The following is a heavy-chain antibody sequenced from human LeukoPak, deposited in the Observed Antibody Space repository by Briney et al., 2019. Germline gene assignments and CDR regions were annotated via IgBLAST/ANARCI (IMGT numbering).Heavy chain of an antibody. CDR2: IYYSGST. V-gene: IGHV4-59*01. CDR1: GGSIGSYY. CDR3: ARVEYSSSPYFDY. J-gene: IGHJ4*02. D-gene: IGHD6-6*01. Sequence: SETLSLTCTVSGGSIGSYYWSWIRQPPGKGLEWIGYIYYSGSTNYNPSLKSRVTISVDTSKNQFALKLSSVTAADTAVYYCARVEYSSSPYFDYWGQGTLVTVSS.